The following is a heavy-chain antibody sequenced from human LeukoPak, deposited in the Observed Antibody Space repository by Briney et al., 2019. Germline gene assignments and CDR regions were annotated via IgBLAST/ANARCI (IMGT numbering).Heavy chain of an antibody. CDR2: IYYSGST. J-gene: IGHJ4*02. Sequence: PSETLSLTCTVSGYSISSGYYWGWIRQPPGKGLEWIGSIYYSGSTYYNPSLKSRVTISVDTSKNQFSLKLSSVTAADTAVYYCARDRRDGYHNWGQGTLVTVSS. CDR3: ARDRRDGYHN. CDR1: GYSISSGYY. D-gene: IGHD5-24*01. V-gene: IGHV4-38-2*02.